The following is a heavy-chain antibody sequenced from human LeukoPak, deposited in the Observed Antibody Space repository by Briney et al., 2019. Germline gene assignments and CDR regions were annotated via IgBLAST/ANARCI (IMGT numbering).Heavy chain of an antibody. CDR2: IYPGDSDI. CDR3: ARRASSWEYFDY. J-gene: IGHJ4*02. CDR1: GYSFTSDW. V-gene: IGHV5-51*01. D-gene: IGHD6-13*01. Sequence: GESLKISCKGSGYSFTSDWIGWVRQMPGKGLEWMGNIYPGDSDIRYSPSFQGQVAISADKSINSAYLQWTSLKASDTAIYYCARRASSWEYFDYWGQGTLVIVSS.